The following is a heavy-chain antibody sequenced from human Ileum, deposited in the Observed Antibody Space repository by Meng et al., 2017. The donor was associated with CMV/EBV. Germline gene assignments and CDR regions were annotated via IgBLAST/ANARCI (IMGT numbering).Heavy chain of an antibody. CDR3: ARSVISATPAFAY. CDR2: ISGSTSYI. CDR1: GFTFNSYS. J-gene: IGHJ4*02. D-gene: IGHD2-15*01. V-gene: IGHV3-21*01. Sequence: GGSLKISCAASGFTFNSYSMHWVRQAPGMGLEWVSSISGSTSYIYYADSVKGRFSISRDNANNSVYLQMNSLRADDTAVYFCARSVISATPAFAYWGQGVLVTVSS.